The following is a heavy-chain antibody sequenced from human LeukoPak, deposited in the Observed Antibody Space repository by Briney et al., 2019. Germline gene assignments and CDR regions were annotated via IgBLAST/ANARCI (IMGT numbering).Heavy chain of an antibody. CDR2: ISGAGINT. Sequence: GGSLRLSCAASGFTFSSYAMNSVRQAPGKGLEWVSSISGAGINTYYVDSVEGRFTISRDNSKNTLSLQMNSLRAEDTAVYYCTKDQRGHQRAIDYWGQGILVTVSS. V-gene: IGHV3-23*01. CDR3: TKDQRGHQRAIDY. J-gene: IGHJ4*02. D-gene: IGHD2-2*01. CDR1: GFTFSSYA.